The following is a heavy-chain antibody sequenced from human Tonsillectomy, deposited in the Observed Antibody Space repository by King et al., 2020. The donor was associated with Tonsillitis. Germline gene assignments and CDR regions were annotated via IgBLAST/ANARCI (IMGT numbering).Heavy chain of an antibody. D-gene: IGHD4-17*01. CDR2: INAGNGNT. J-gene: IGHJ6*02. CDR3: ARDLTVTSPPPHYYGMDV. CDR1: GYTFTSYA. Sequence: QLVQSGAEVKKPGASVKVSCKASGYTFTSYAIHWVRQAPGQRLEWMGWINAGNGNTESSQKFQGRVTITRDTSANTVYMELSSLRSEDTAVYYCARDLTVTSPPPHYYGMDVWGQGTTVTVSS. V-gene: IGHV1-3*01.